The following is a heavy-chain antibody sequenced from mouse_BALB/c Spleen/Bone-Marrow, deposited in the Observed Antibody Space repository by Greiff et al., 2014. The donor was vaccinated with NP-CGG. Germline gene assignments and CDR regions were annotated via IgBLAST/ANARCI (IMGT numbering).Heavy chain of an antibody. CDR1: GYTFTSYY. V-gene: IGHV1S56*01. CDR3: ARKGNWAYAMDY. Sequence: VKLVESGPELVKPGASVKMSCKASGYTFTSYYIHWVKQRPGQGLEWIGWIYPGDGSTKYNEKFKGKTTLTVDKSSSTAYMLLSSLTSEDSAIYFCARKGNWAYAMDYWGQGTSVTVSS. J-gene: IGHJ4*01. D-gene: IGHD4-1*01. CDR2: IYPGDGST.